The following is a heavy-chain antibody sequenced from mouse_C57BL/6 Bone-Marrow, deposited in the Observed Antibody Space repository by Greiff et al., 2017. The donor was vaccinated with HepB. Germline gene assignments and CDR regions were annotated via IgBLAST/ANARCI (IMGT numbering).Heavy chain of an antibody. V-gene: IGHV1-82*01. CDR1: GYAFSSSW. D-gene: IGHD1-1*01. CDR2: IYPGDGDT. J-gene: IGHJ2*01. CDR3: ARGTTDY. Sequence: LVEPGASVKISCKASGYAFSSSWMNWVKQRPGKGLEWIGRIYPGDGDTNYNGKFKGKATLTADKSSSTAYMQLSSLTSEDSAVYFCARGTTDYWGQGTTLTVSS.